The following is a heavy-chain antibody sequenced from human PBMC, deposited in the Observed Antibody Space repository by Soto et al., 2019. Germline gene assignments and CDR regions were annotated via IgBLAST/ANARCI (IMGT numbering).Heavy chain of an antibody. Sequence: PGGSLRLSCAASGFTFRSYSMNWVRQAPGKGLEWISYISSSSTTIYYGDSVKGRFTISRDNARNSLYLQMNSLRDEDTAVYYCARIMIVTGGEAFHIWGQGTMVTV. D-gene: IGHD3-22*01. V-gene: IGHV3-48*02. CDR2: ISSSSTTI. J-gene: IGHJ3*02. CDR1: GFTFRSYS. CDR3: ARIMIVTGGEAFHI.